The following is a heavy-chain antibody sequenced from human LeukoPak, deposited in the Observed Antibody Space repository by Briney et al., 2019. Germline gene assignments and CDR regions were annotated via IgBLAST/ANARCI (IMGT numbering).Heavy chain of an antibody. CDR2: IWYDGSNP. Sequence: GGSLRLSCIASGFIFGRYGMHWVRQAPGKGLEWAAVIWYDGSNPAYGDSVKGRFTISRDNSKNTLYLQMNSLRVEDTAVYYCAIFQYGPDTSGSPQAEYFQHWGQGTLVTVSS. V-gene: IGHV3-33*01. J-gene: IGHJ1*01. CDR1: GFIFGRYG. D-gene: IGHD5-12*01. CDR3: AIFQYGPDTSGSPQAEYFQH.